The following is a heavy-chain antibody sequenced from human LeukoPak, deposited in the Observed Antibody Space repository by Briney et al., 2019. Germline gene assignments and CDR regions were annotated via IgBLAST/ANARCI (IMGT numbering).Heavy chain of an antibody. D-gene: IGHD1-26*01. J-gene: IGHJ4*02. CDR2: INPSGGST. V-gene: IGHV1-46*01. CDR3: ARGEVGATPGDY. Sequence: GASVKVSCKASGYTFTSYYMHWVRQAPGQGLEWMGIINPSGGSTSYAQKFQGRVTMTRDMSTSTVYMELSSLRSEDTAVYHCARGEVGATPGDYWGQGTLVTVSS. CDR1: GYTFTSYY.